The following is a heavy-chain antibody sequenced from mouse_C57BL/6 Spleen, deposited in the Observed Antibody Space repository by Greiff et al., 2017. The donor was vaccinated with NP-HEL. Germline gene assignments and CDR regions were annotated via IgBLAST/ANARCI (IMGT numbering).Heavy chain of an antibody. V-gene: IGHV1-50*01. J-gene: IGHJ3*01. CDR2: IDPSDSYT. CDR1: GYTFTSYW. Sequence: QVQLKQPGAELVKPGASVKLSCKASGYTFTSYWMQWVKQRPGQGLEWIGEIDPSDSYTNYNQKFKGKATLTVDTSSSTAYMQLSSLTSEDSAVYYCASLGYYGSSPFAYWGQGTLVTVSA. D-gene: IGHD1-1*01. CDR3: ASLGYYGSSPFAY.